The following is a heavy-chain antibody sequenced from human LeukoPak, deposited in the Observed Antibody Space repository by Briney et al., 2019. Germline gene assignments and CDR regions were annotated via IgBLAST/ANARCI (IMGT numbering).Heavy chain of an antibody. CDR1: SGSVSDYY. D-gene: IGHD7-27*01. Sequence: PSETLSLTCTVSSGSVSDYYWSWIRQSPGKGLEWIGYIYYTETSYNPSLKSRVTISADTSKNQFSLKLYSVTAADTAVYYCATRKLGNDYWGQGTLVTVSS. CDR2: IYYTET. V-gene: IGHV4-59*02. CDR3: ATRKLGNDY. J-gene: IGHJ4*02.